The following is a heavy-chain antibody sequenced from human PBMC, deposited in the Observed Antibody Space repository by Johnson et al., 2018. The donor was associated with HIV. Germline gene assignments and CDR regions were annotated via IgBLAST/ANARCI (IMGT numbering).Heavy chain of an antibody. D-gene: IGHD3-10*01. Sequence: VQVVESGGGVVQPGRSLRLSCVASGFTFSSYWMSWVRQAPGKGLEWVANIKQDGSEKYYVDSVKGRFTISRDNAKNSLYLQMNSLRAEDTAVYYCTRGRGFGGPGSPGAFDMWGQGTMVTVSS. V-gene: IGHV3-7*05. CDR2: IKQDGSEK. J-gene: IGHJ3*02. CDR3: TRGRGFGGPGSPGAFDM. CDR1: GFTFSSYW.